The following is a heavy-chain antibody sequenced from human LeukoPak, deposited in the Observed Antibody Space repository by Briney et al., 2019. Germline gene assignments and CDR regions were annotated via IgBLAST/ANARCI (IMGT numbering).Heavy chain of an antibody. CDR3: ARGGASSRYFDY. CDR2: VSYSGST. CDR1: GGSISGQY. Sequence: SETLSLTCTVSGGSISGQYWSWIRQPPGKGLEWIGFVSYSGSTNYNPSLNGRVTISLDTSKNQFSLRLNSVTAADTAVYYCARGGASSRYFDYWGQGTLVTVSS. J-gene: IGHJ4*02. V-gene: IGHV4-59*11. D-gene: IGHD1-26*01.